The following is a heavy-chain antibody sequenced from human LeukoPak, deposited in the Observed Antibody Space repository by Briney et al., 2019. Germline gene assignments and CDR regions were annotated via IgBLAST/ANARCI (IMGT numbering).Heavy chain of an antibody. J-gene: IGHJ2*01. CDR2: IYYSGST. CDR1: GVSISSYY. V-gene: IGHV4-59*01. CDR3: ARGGGNQKNFDL. D-gene: IGHD4-23*01. Sequence: PSETLSPTCTVSGVSISSYYWSWLRRPPGKGLEWIGYIYYSGSTNYNPSLKSRVTISVDTSKNQFSLELSSVTAADTAVYYCARGGGNQKNFDLWGRGTLVTVSS.